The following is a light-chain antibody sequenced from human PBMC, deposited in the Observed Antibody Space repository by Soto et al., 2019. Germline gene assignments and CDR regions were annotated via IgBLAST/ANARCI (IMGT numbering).Light chain of an antibody. V-gene: IGKV3-11*01. Sequence: EIVLTQSPATLSLSPGERATLSCRASQSISSHLAWYQQKPGQAPRLLIYDASNRATGIPARFSGSGSGTDFTITINSLEPEDFAVYYCQQRPNWPLTFGGGTKVEIK. CDR3: QQRPNWPLT. J-gene: IGKJ4*01. CDR2: DAS. CDR1: QSISSH.